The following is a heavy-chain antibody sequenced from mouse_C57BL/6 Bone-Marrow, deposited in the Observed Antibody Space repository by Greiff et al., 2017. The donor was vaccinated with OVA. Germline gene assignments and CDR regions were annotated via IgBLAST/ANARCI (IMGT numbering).Heavy chain of an antibody. CDR3: TRLRGDFDD. CDR2: IDPENGDT. Sequence: VQLKQSGAELVRPGASVKLSCTASGFNIKDDYMHWVKQRPEQGLEWIGWIDPENGDTEYASKFQGKATITADTSSNTAYLQLSSLTSEDTAVYYCTRLRGDFDDWGKGTTLTVSS. CDR1: GFNIKDDY. D-gene: IGHD1-2*01. J-gene: IGHJ2*01. V-gene: IGHV14-4*01.